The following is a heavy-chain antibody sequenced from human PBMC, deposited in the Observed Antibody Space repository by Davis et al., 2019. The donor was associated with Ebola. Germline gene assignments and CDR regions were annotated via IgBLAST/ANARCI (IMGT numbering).Heavy chain of an antibody. CDR2: ISYDGSNK. Sequence: GGSLRLSCAASGFTFSSYAMHWVRQAPGKGLEWVAVISYDGSNKYYADSVKGRFTISRDNSKNTLYLQMNSLRAEDTAVYYCARDPTYCTGGVCHYYFDYWGQGTLVTVSS. J-gene: IGHJ4*02. CDR3: ARDPTYCTGGVCHYYFDY. V-gene: IGHV3-30-3*01. CDR1: GFTFSSYA. D-gene: IGHD2-8*02.